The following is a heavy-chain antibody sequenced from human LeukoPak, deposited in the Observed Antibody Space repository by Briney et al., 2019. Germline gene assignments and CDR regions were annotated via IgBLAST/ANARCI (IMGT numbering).Heavy chain of an antibody. CDR1: GFTVSSNY. Sequence: GGSLRLSCAASGFTVSSNYMSWVRQAPGKGLEWVSAISGSGGSTYYADSVKGRFTISRDNSKNTLYLQMNSLRAEDTAVYYCAKDGGYCSSTSCYLYLDYWGQGTLVTVSS. CDR3: AKDGGYCSSTSCYLYLDY. V-gene: IGHV3-23*01. D-gene: IGHD2-2*01. CDR2: ISGSGGST. J-gene: IGHJ4*02.